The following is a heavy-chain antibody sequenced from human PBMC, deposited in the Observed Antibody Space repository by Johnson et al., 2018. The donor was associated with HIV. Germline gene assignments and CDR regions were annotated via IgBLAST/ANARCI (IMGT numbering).Heavy chain of an antibody. CDR2: LYSSGKT. CDR1: GFTVSTYY. V-gene: IGHV3-66*03. J-gene: IGHJ3*02. Sequence: VQLVESGGGLIQPGGSLRLSCAASGFTVSTYYMTWVRQASGKGLELVSLLYSSGKTYYADSVKGRFTISRDYSKNRLYLQMNSLRAEDTAVYYWAKDREWVVPTPLDAFDIWGQGTRVTVSS. CDR3: AKDREWVVPTPLDAFDI. D-gene: IGHD6-19*01.